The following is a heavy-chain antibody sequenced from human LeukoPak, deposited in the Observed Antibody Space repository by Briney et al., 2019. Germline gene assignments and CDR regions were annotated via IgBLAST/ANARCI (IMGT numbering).Heavy chain of an antibody. CDR2: IYTSGST. V-gene: IGHV4-4*07. CDR3: ARVDTGMDTFDS. D-gene: IGHD5-18*01. CDR1: GGSISSYY. Sequence: WETLSLTCTVSGGSISSYYWSWIRQPAGKGLEWIGRIYTSGSTNYNPSLKSRVTMSVDTSKNQFSLKLSSVTAADTACDYCARVDTGMDTFDSWGQGTLVTVSS. J-gene: IGHJ4*02.